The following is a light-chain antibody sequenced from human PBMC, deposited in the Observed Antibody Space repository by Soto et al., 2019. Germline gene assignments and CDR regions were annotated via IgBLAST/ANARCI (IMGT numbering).Light chain of an antibody. Sequence: EIVLTQSPATLSLSPGXRAXLSCRASXSVSSYLAWYQQKPGQAPRLLIYDASNRATGIPARFSGGGSGTDFTLTISSLEPEDFAVYYCQQRFNWPRFTFGQGTKLEIK. V-gene: IGKV3-11*01. CDR1: XSVSSY. CDR3: QQRFNWPRFT. J-gene: IGKJ2*01. CDR2: DAS.